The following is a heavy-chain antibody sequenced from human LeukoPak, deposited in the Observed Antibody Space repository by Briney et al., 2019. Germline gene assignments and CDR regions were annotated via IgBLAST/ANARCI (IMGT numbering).Heavy chain of an antibody. CDR3: ARTITMVRGALNWFDP. CDR2: VNDDGTA. J-gene: IGHJ5*02. D-gene: IGHD3-10*01. V-gene: IGHV3-74*01. Sequence: GGSLRLSCAASGFTFSWYWLHWVRQGPGKGLEWVSRVNDDGTAIYADSVKGRFTMSRDNTQDTLYLQMDRLRVEDTAVYYCARTITMVRGALNWFDPWGQGTLVTVSS. CDR1: GFTFSWYW.